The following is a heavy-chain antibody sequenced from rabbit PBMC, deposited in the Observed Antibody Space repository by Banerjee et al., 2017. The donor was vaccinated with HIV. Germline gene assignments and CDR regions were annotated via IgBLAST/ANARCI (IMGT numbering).Heavy chain of an antibody. CDR1: GFDFSSNA. D-gene: IGHD4-1*01. Sequence: LEESGGGLIQPEGSLALTCKASGFDFSSNAMSWVRQAPGKRPERTACIYNGDGNTYYASWAKGRFTISKTSTATVTLQMPSLSAAGTATYLSARDLAGVIDWNRSLWGPGALVTVS. V-gene: IGHV1S47*01. J-gene: IGHJ4*01. CDR3: ARDLAGVIDWNRSL. CDR2: IYNGDGNT.